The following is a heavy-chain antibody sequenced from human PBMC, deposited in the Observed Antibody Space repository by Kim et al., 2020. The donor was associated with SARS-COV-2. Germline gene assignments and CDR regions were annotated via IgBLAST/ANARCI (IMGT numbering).Heavy chain of an antibody. CDR3: ANASLYA. J-gene: IGHJ3*01. D-gene: IGHD2-2*01. Sequence: GGSLRLSCAASGFNFTDSTIHWVRQASGKGLEWVGRITRKATNYATGYSASVKGRFSIFRDDSKNTAYLEMNSLKTEDTAVYYCANASLYAWGQGTLVTVSS. CDR1: GFNFTDST. CDR2: ITRKATNYAT. V-gene: IGHV3-73*01.